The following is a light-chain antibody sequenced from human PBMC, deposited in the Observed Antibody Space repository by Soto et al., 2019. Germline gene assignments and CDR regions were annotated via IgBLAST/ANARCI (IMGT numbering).Light chain of an antibody. V-gene: IGLV1-47*01. Sequence: QSVLTQPPSASGTPGQRVTMSCSGSTSNIGGNYVYWYQQLPGTAPKLLILGNNQRPSGVPDRFSGSKSATSASLAITGLRSEDEAEYICSAWDDSLSTLVFGGRTKVTVL. CDR3: SAWDDSLSTLV. CDR1: TSNIGGNY. J-gene: IGLJ2*01. CDR2: GNN.